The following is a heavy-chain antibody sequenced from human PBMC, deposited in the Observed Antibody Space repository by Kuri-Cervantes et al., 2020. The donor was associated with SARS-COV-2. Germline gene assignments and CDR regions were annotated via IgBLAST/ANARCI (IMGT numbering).Heavy chain of an antibody. V-gene: IGHV3-30-3*01. CDR2: ISYDGSNK. CDR1: GFTFSSYA. D-gene: IGHD6-6*01. J-gene: IGHJ3*02. Sequence: GESLKISCAASGFTFSSYAMHWVRQAPGKGLEWVAAISYDGSNKYYADSVKGRFTISRDNSKNTLYLQMNSLRAEDTAVYYCARESIAANLGAFDIWGQGTMVTVSS. CDR3: ARESIAANLGAFDI.